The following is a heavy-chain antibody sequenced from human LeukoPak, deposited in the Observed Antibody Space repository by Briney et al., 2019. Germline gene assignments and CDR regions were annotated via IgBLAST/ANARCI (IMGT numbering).Heavy chain of an antibody. Sequence: SQTLSLTCAVSGGSISSGGLSWSWIRQPPGKGLEWIGYIYHSGSTYYNPPLKSRVTISVDRSKNQFSLKLTSVTAADTAVYYCASGGYSSSWSPFDYWGQGTLVTVSS. CDR2: IYHSGST. CDR3: ASGGYSSSWSPFDY. V-gene: IGHV4-30-2*01. D-gene: IGHD6-13*01. J-gene: IGHJ4*02. CDR1: GGSISSGGLS.